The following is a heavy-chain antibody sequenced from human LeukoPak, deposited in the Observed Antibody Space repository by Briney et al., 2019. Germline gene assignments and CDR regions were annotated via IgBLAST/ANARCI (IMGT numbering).Heavy chain of an antibody. Sequence: PGGSLRLSCAASGFTFSNYGMHWVRQAPGKGLEWVAFISNAGSIKYYADSVKGRFTISRDNSQNALNLQMNSLVTEDTAVYFCATDGSAITHHALDVWGQGTTVTVSS. J-gene: IGHJ6*02. CDR1: GFTFSNYG. V-gene: IGHV3-30*03. D-gene: IGHD3-10*01. CDR2: ISNAGSIK. CDR3: ATDGSAITHHALDV.